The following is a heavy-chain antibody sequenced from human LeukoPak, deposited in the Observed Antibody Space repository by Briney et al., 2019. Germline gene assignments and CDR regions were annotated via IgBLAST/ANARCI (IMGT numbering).Heavy chain of an antibody. J-gene: IGHJ4*02. CDR3: ARDSYYDILTGYYKYFDY. V-gene: IGHV4-61*02. Sequence: TSETLSLTCTVPGGSISSGSYYWSWIRQPAGKGLEWIGRIYTSGSTNYNPSLKSRVTISVDTSKNQFSLKLSSVTAADPAVYYCARDSYYDILTGYYKYFDYWGQGTLVTVSS. CDR2: IYTSGST. CDR1: GGSISSGSYY. D-gene: IGHD3-9*01.